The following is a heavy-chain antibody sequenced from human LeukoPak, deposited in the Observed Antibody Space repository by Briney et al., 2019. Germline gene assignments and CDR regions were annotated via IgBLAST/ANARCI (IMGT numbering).Heavy chain of an antibody. CDR1: GGSISSYY. V-gene: IGHV4-59*01. Sequence: SETLSLTCTVSGGSISSYYWSWIRQPPGKGLEWIGYIYYSGSTNYNPSLKSRVTISVDTSTNQFSLKLSSVTAADTAVYYCARDRSGYLGAFDIWGQGTMVTVSS. D-gene: IGHD5-12*01. J-gene: IGHJ3*02. CDR3: ARDRSGYLGAFDI. CDR2: IYYSGST.